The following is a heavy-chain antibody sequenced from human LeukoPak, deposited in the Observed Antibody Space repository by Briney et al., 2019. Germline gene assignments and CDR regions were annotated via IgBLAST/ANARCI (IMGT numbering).Heavy chain of an antibody. J-gene: IGHJ4*02. CDR2: ISSSSSTI. CDR3: ARSGVRIAAAGRIRLFDY. Sequence: GGSLRLSCAASGFTFSSYSMNWVRQAPGKGLEWVSYISSSSSTIYYADSVKGRFTISRDNAKNSLYLQMNSLRAEDTAVYYCARSGVRIAAAGRIRLFDYWGQGTLVTVSS. CDR1: GFTFSSYS. V-gene: IGHV3-48*01. D-gene: IGHD6-13*01.